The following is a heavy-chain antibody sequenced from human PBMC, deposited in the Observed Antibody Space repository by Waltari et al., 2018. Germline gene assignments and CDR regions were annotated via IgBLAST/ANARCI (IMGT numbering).Heavy chain of an antibody. J-gene: IGHJ4*02. V-gene: IGHV1-69*04. CDR2: IIPSLGIA. Sequence: VPLVQSGAEVKKPGSSVKVSCKASGGTFSSYALSWMRQAPGQGLGWMGGIIPSLGIANYEQKFQGRVTITADESTSTAHMELSSLRSEDTAVYYCARDEVEMATDSYYFDYWGQGTLVSVSS. CDR3: ARDEVEMATDSYYFDY. CDR1: GGTFSSYA. D-gene: IGHD5-12*01.